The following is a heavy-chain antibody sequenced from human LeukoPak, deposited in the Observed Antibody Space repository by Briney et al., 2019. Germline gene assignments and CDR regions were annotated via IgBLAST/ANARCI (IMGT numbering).Heavy chain of an antibody. V-gene: IGHV4-34*01. D-gene: IGHD3-3*01. Sequence: TSETLSLTCAVYGGSFSGYYWSWIRQPPGKGLEWIGEINHSGSTNYNPSLKSRVTISVDTSKNQFSLKLSSVTAADTAVYYCARGRGGYYDFWSGYSEGAAFDHWGQGTLVTVSS. J-gene: IGHJ4*02. CDR3: ARGRGGYYDFWSGYSEGAAFDH. CDR1: GGSFSGYY. CDR2: INHSGST.